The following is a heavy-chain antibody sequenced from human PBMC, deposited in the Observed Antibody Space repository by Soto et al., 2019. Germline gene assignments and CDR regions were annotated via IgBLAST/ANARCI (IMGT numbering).Heavy chain of an antibody. D-gene: IGHD6-6*01. Sequence: GESLNISCKGSGYSFTSYWISWVRPMPGKGLEWMGRIDPSDSYTNYSPSFQGHVTISADKSISTAYLQWSSLKASDTAMYYCASPKEFEYDGMDVWGQGTTVTVSS. V-gene: IGHV5-10-1*01. J-gene: IGHJ6*02. CDR1: GYSFTSYW. CDR2: IDPSDSYT. CDR3: ASPKEFEYDGMDV.